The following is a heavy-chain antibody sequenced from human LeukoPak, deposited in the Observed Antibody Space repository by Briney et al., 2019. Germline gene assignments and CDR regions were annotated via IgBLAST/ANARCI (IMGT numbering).Heavy chain of an antibody. D-gene: IGHD1-1*01. V-gene: IGHV4-4*09. J-gene: IGHJ4*02. CDR3: ASGEDSTKTAY. Sequence: SETLSLTCTVSGRSISHYYWNWMRQPPGRGPEWIGYILKSGSSNYNPSLKSRVTISLDTSQNQFSLNLRAVTAADTAVYYCASGEDSTKTAYWGQGTLVTVSS. CDR1: GRSISHYY. CDR2: ILKSGSS.